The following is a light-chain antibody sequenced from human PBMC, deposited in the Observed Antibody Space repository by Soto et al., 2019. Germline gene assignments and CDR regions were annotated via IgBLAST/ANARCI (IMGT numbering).Light chain of an antibody. V-gene: IGLV1-44*01. J-gene: IGLJ2*01. CDR3: AAWDDSLNGSVV. CDR2: SYN. Sequence: QSVLTQPPSASGTPGQRVTISCSGSSSNIGSNPVNWYQQLPGTAPKLLIYSYNQRPSGVPDRFSGSKSGTSASLAISGLQSEDEADYYCAAWDDSLNGSVVFGGGTKLTVL. CDR1: SSNIGSNP.